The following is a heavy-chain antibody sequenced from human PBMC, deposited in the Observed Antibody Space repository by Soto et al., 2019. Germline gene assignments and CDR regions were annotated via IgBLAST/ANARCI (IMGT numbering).Heavy chain of an antibody. CDR1: GFTFSSYG. V-gene: IGHV3-30*18. CDR2: ISYDGSNK. D-gene: IGHD3-10*01. Sequence: GGSLRLSCAASGFTFSSYGMHWVRQAPGKGLEWVAVISYDGSNKYYADSVKGRFTISRDNSKNTLYLQMNSLRAEDTAVYYCAKAIPFYYYGSGSYPISLDGMDVWGQGTTVTVSS. CDR3: AKAIPFYYYGSGSYPISLDGMDV. J-gene: IGHJ6*02.